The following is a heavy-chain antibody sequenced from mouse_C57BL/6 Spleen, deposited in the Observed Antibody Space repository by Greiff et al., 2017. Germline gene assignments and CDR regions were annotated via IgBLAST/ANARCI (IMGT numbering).Heavy chain of an antibody. Sequence: QVQLQQSGAELVMPGASVKLSCKASGYTFTSYWMHWVKQRPGQGLEWIGEIDPSDSYTNYNQKFKGKSTLTVDKSSSTAYMQLSSLTSEDSAVYYCARGMTTVVATDYWGQGTTLTVS. CDR3: ARGMTTVVATDY. V-gene: IGHV1-69*01. J-gene: IGHJ2*01. CDR2: IDPSDSYT. D-gene: IGHD1-1*01. CDR1: GYTFTSYW.